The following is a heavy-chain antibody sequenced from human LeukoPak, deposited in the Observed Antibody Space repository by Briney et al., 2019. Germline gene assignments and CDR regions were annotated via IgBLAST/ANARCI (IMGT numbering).Heavy chain of an antibody. D-gene: IGHD1-26*01. CDR1: GYSISTGYY. J-gene: IGHJ4*02. V-gene: IGHV4-38-2*02. CDR3: AKSGGYGLIDY. Sequence: SETLSLTCSVSGYSISTGYYWGWIRQPPGKGLEWIGSIYSSGSTYYNASLQSRVTISIETSKNQISLRLNSVTAADTAMYYCAKSGGYGLIDYWGQGTLVTVSS. CDR2: IYSSGST.